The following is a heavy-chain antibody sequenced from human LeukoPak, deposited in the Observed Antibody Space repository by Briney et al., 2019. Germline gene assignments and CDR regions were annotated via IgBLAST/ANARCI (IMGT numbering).Heavy chain of an antibody. V-gene: IGHV3-30*04. CDR1: GFTFSSYA. CDR2: ISDDGRNK. D-gene: IGHD3-10*01. J-gene: IGHJ4*02. CDR3: ASNYGSGSYDYFDY. Sequence: GRSLRLSCAASGFTFSSYALHWVRQAPGKGLEWVAVISDDGRNKYYPDSVKGRFTIARDNSKNTLYLQMNSLRPEDTAVYYCASNYGSGSYDYFDYWGQGTLVTVSS.